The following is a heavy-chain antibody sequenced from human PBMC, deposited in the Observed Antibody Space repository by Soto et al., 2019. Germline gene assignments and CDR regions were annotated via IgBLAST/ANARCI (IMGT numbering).Heavy chain of an antibody. Sequence: QITLKESGPTLVKPTQTLTLTCTFSGFSLSTSGVGVGWIRQPPGKALGWLALIYWDDDKRYSPSLKSRLTITKDTSKNQVVLTMTNMDPVDTATYYCAHPHLGELSEGGYYFDYWGQGTLVTVSS. J-gene: IGHJ4*02. CDR3: AHPHLGELSEGGYYFDY. CDR2: IYWDDDK. D-gene: IGHD3-16*02. V-gene: IGHV2-5*02. CDR1: GFSLSTSGVG.